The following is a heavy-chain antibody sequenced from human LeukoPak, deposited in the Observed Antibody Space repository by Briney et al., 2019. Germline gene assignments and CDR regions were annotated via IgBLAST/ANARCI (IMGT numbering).Heavy chain of an antibody. V-gene: IGHV3-23*01. CDR3: ARGMSSGRYAVDI. Sequence: GGSLRLSCAASGFTFSSYAMSWVRQAPGKGLAWVSTISGGSGSTYCADSVKGRFTISRDSAKNSLYLQMNSLRAEDTAVYYCARGMSSGRYAVDIWGQGTMVTVSS. CDR1: GFTFSSYA. J-gene: IGHJ3*02. CDR2: ISGGSGST. D-gene: IGHD6-19*01.